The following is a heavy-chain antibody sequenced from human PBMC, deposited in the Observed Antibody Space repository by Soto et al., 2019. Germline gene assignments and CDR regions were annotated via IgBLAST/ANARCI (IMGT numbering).Heavy chain of an antibody. J-gene: IGHJ4*02. CDR1: GGSISSNY. D-gene: IGHD6-13*01. Sequence: SETLSLTCTVSGGSISSNYWTWIRQPPGKGLEWIGYVYNSGGTNYNPSLKSRVTISEDTSKSQFSLKVNSMTAADTAVYYCARYRREAVAGYTLDNWGQGILVTVSS. CDR2: VYNSGGT. V-gene: IGHV4-59*01. CDR3: ARYRREAVAGYTLDN.